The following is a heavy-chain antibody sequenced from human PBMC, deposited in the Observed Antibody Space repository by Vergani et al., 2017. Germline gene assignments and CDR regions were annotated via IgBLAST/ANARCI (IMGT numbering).Heavy chain of an antibody. CDR1: GYSISSGYY. CDR2: IYHSGST. Sequence: QVQLQESGPGLVKPSETLSLTCGVSGYSISSGYYWGWIRQSPGKGLEWIGSIYHSGSTYYNPSLKSRVTISVDTSKNHFSLMLRSVTAADTAVYYCARGSYGDYFGYWGQGTLVTVSS. CDR3: ARGSYGDYFGY. V-gene: IGHV4-38-2*01. J-gene: IGHJ4*02. D-gene: IGHD4-17*01.